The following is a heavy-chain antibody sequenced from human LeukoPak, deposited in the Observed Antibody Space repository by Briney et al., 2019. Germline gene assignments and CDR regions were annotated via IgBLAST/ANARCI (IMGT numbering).Heavy chain of an antibody. D-gene: IGHD3-10*01. CDR1: GYTFISYS. J-gene: IGHJ4*02. CDR3: ARGEGTMVRGVIRDLDY. Sequence: ASVKVSCKASGYTFISYSMNWVRQAPGQGLEWMGIINPINGSTSYEQKFQGRVTMTRDMSTSTVYMELSSLRSEDTAVYYCARGEGTMVRGVIRDLDYWGQGTLVTVSS. CDR2: INPINGST. V-gene: IGHV1-46*01.